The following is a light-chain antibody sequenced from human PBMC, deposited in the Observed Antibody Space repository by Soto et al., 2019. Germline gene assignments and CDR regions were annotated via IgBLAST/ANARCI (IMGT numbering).Light chain of an antibody. V-gene: IGKV3D-15*01. Sequence: EIVLTQSPGTLSLSPGERAALSCRASQSVSSKFLAWYQQKPGQAPRLLIYAASNRATGIPDRFSGSGSGTEFTLTISSLQSEDFAVYYCQEYDNWPLFGQGTRLEIK. CDR1: QSVSSKF. CDR2: AAS. CDR3: QEYDNWPL. J-gene: IGKJ5*01.